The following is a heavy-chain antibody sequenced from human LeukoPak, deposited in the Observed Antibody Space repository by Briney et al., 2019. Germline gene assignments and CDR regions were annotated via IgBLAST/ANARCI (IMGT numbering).Heavy chain of an antibody. J-gene: IGHJ5*02. V-gene: IGHV3-48*03. D-gene: IGHD3-3*01. CDR1: GFTFSSYE. CDR2: ISSSGSTI. Sequence: GGSLRLSCAASGFTFSSYEMNWVRQAPGKGLEWVSYISSSGSTIYYADSVKGRFTISRDNAKNSLYLQMNSLRAEDTAVYYCARGITIFGVVIGLNWFDPWGQGTLVTVSS. CDR3: ARGITIFGVVIGLNWFDP.